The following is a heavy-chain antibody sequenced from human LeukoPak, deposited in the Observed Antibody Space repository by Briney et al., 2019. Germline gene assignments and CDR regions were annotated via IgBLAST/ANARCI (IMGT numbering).Heavy chain of an antibody. CDR3: ARVAVAAAGRGSFDY. CDR2: INSDGSST. J-gene: IGHJ4*02. V-gene: IGHV3-74*01. CDR1: GFTFSSYW. D-gene: IGHD6-13*01. Sequence: PGGSLRLSCAASGFTFSSYWMHWVRQAPGKGLVWVSRINSDGSSTSYADSVKGRFTISRGNAKNTLYLQMNSLRAEDTAVYYCARVAVAAAGRGSFDYWGQGTLVTVSS.